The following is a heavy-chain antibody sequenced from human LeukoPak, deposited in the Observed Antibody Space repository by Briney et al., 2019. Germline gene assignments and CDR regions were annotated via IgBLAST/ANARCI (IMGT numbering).Heavy chain of an antibody. CDR3: ARLGYSSSSDYYYYYMDV. V-gene: IGHV4-61*02. J-gene: IGHJ6*03. CDR1: GGSISSGSYY. D-gene: IGHD6-6*01. CDR2: IYTSGST. Sequence: SQTLSLTCTVSGGSISSGSYYWSCIRQPAGKGLEWIGRIYTSGSTNYNPSLKSRVTISVDTSKNQFSLKLSSVTAADTAVYYCARLGYSSSSDYYYYYMDVWGKGSTVTVSS.